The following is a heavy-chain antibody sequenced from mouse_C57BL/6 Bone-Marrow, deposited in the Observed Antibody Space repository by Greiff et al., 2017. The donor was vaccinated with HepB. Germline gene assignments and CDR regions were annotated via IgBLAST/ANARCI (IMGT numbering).Heavy chain of an antibody. CDR2: ISSGGDYI. CDR1: GFTFSSYA. CDR3: TRGDGYYVMDY. Sequence: EVKVVESGEGLVKPGGSLKLSCAASGFTFSSYAMSWVRQTPEKRLEWVAYISSGGDYIYYADTVKGRFTISRDNARNTLYLQMSSLKSEDTAMYYCTRGDGYYVMDYWGQGTSVTVSS. D-gene: IGHD2-3*01. V-gene: IGHV5-9-1*02. J-gene: IGHJ4*01.